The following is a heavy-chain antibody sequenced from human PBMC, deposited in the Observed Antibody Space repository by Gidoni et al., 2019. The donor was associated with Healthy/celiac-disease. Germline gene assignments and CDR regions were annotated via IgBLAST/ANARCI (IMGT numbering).Heavy chain of an antibody. D-gene: IGHD4-17*01. V-gene: IGHV3-11*06. CDR1: GFTFSDYY. CDR3: ARYMTTVTPTGGWFDP. CDR2: ISSSSSYT. Sequence: QVQLVEAGGGLVKPGGSMRLACAASGFTFSDYYMSWIRQAPGKGLEWVSYISSSSSYTNYADSVKGRFTISRDNAKNSLYLQMHSLRAEDTSVYYCARYMTTVTPTGGWFDPWGQGTLVTVSS. J-gene: IGHJ5*02.